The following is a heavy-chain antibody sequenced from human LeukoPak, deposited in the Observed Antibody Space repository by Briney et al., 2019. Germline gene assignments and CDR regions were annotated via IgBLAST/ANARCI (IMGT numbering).Heavy chain of an antibody. J-gene: IGHJ4*02. Sequence: ASVKVSCKASGYTFTSYYMHWVRQAPGQGLEWMGIINPSGGSTSYAQKFQGRVTMTRDRSTSTVYMELSSLRSEDTAVYYCARKHGDGYNYYYFDYWGQGTLVTVSS. V-gene: IGHV1-46*01. D-gene: IGHD5-24*01. CDR3: ARKHGDGYNYYYFDY. CDR1: GYTFTSYY. CDR2: INPSGGST.